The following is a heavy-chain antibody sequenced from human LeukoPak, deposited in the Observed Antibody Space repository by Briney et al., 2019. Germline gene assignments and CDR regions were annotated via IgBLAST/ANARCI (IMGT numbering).Heavy chain of an antibody. CDR2: INHSGST. J-gene: IGHJ4*02. D-gene: IGHD3-10*01. CDR1: GGSFSGYY. CDR3: ARGFYGSGRPIGY. Sequence: SETLSLTCAVYGGSFSGYYWSWIRQPPGKGLEWIGEINHSGSTNYNPSLKSRVTISVGTSKNQFSLKLSSVTAADTAVYYCARGFYGSGRPIGYWGQGTLVTVSS. V-gene: IGHV4-34*01.